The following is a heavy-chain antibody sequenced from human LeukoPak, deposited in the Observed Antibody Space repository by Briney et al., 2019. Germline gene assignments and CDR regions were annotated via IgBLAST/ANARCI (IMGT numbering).Heavy chain of an antibody. CDR3: ARGRLFYYMDV. V-gene: IGHV3-21*01. Sequence: GGSLRLSCAASGFTFSSYSMNWVRQAPGKGLEWVSSISSSSSYIYYADSVKGRFTISRDNAKNSLYLQMNSLRAEDTAVYYCARGRLFYYMDVWGKGTTVTVSS. CDR2: ISSSSSYI. J-gene: IGHJ6*03. D-gene: IGHD2-15*01. CDR1: GFTFSSYS.